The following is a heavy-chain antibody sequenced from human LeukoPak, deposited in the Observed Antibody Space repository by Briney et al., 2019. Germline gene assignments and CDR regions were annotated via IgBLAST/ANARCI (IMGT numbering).Heavy chain of an antibody. J-gene: IGHJ4*02. CDR2: IYPGDSDT. Sequence: GESLQISCKGSGYLFTSYWIGWVRQMPGKGLEWMGIIYPGDSDTRYSPSFQGQVTISADKSISTAYLQWSSLKASDTAMYYCARRVSSSSPWLGYWGQGTLVTVSS. D-gene: IGHD6-6*01. V-gene: IGHV5-51*01. CDR3: ARRVSSSSPWLGY. CDR1: GYLFTSYW.